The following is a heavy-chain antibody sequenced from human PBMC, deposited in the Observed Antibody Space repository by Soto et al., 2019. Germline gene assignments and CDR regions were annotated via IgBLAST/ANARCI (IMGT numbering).Heavy chain of an antibody. V-gene: IGHV3-21*01. CDR3: VCDDNRRY. CDR2: IGRTGIDR. J-gene: IGHJ4*02. Sequence: EVQLVESGGGLVQPGGSLRLSCAASGFSFSTSTMNWVRQAPGKGLEFVSSIGRTGIDRYYIDSVKGRFTISRDNAKNSLYLQMNSLRAGDSALYYCVCDDNRRYWGQGTLVTVSS. D-gene: IGHD1-1*01. CDR1: GFSFSTST.